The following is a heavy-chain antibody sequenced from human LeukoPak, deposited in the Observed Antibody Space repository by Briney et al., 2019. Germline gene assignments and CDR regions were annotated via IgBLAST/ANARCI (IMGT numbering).Heavy chain of an antibody. J-gene: IGHJ4*02. CDR2: ISGSGGGT. CDR3: ATDPGDYYDSSGYYCDY. Sequence: GGSLRLSCAASGFTFSSYAMSWVRQAPGKGLEWVSAISGSGGGTYYADSVKGRFTISRDNSKNTLYLQMNGLRAEDTAVYYCATDPGDYYDSSGYYCDYWGQGTLVTVSS. D-gene: IGHD3-22*01. V-gene: IGHV3-23*01. CDR1: GFTFSSYA.